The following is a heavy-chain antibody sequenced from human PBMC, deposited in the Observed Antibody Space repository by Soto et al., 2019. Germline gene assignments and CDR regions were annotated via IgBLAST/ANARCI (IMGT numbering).Heavy chain of an antibody. V-gene: IGHV1-69*13. D-gene: IGHD3-3*01. CDR3: ARVVTIFGVVCGMDV. CDR2: IIPIFGTA. J-gene: IGHJ6*02. Sequence: QVQLVQSGAEVKKPGASVKVSCKASGYTFTSYGISWVRQAPGQGLEWMGGIIPIFGTANYAQKFQGRVTITADESTSTAYMELSSLRSEDTAVYYCARVVTIFGVVCGMDVWGQGTTVTVSS. CDR1: GYTFTSYG.